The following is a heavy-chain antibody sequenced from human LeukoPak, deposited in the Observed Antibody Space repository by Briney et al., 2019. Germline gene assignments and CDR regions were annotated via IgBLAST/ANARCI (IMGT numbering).Heavy chain of an antibody. D-gene: IGHD3-9*01. V-gene: IGHV1-2*02. CDR1: GYTFTSYY. CDR3: ARDLTGRSDY. CDR2: INPNSGGT. J-gene: IGHJ4*02. Sequence: GASVKVSCKASGYTFTSYYMHWVRQAPGQGLEWMGWINPNSGGTNYAQSFQGRVTMTRDTSISTAHMELSRLRSDDTAVYYCARDLTGRSDYWGQGTLVTVSS.